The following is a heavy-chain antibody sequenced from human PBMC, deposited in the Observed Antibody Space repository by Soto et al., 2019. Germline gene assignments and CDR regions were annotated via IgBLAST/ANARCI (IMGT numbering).Heavy chain of an antibody. D-gene: IGHD6-6*01. CDR1: GFTFDDYA. Sequence: EVQLVESGGGLVQPGRSLRLSCAASGFTFDDYAMHWVRQAPGKGLEWVSGISWNSGNIGYADSVKGRFTISRDNAKNSLYLQMNSLRAEDTALYYCAKDIVYSSPSQAFDPWGQGTMVTVSS. CDR2: ISWNSGNI. CDR3: AKDIVYSSPSQAFDP. V-gene: IGHV3-9*01. J-gene: IGHJ3*01.